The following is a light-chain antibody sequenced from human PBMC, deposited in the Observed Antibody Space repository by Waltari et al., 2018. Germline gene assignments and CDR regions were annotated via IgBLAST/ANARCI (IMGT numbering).Light chain of an antibody. CDR1: HTIIRW. CDR3: QQYNTYPRT. J-gene: IGKJ1*01. Sequence: DIQMTQSPSTLSASVGDSVTITCRASHTIIRWLAWYQQKPGKAPYLLIYKASALQSGVPSRFSGSGSGSESTLTISRLQPDDSAIYYCQQYNTYPRTFGRGTKVEIK. V-gene: IGKV1-5*03. CDR2: KAS.